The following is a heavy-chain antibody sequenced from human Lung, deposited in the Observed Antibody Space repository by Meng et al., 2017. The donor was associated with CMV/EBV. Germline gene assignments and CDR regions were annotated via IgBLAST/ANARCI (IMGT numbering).Heavy chain of an antibody. CDR1: GFRFSTYG. D-gene: IGHD1-14*01. CDR3: ANRGGAEALDY. CDR2: IRFDGSNQ. V-gene: IGHV3-30*02. Sequence: GGSLRLSCAASGFRFSTYGMNWVRQAPGKGLEWVAFIRFDGSNQYYEDSVKGRFSISRDNSKNMLYLQMNSLRSEDTAVYYCANRGGAEALDYWGQGTVVTVSS. J-gene: IGHJ4*02.